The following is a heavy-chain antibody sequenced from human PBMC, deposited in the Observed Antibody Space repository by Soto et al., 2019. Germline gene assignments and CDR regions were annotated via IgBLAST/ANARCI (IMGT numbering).Heavy chain of an antibody. Sequence: QVQLVQSGAEVKKPWASVKVSCKASGYIFTNHYIHWVRQAPGQGLEWMGIINPSGGSTNYLQKFQGRVTMTRDTSTSTVYMELSSLRSEDTAVYFCARADYYDSSGFYYDYWGQGTLVTVSS. CDR1: GYIFTNHY. CDR3: ARADYYDSSGFYYDY. D-gene: IGHD3-22*01. J-gene: IGHJ4*02. V-gene: IGHV1-46*01. CDR2: INPSGGST.